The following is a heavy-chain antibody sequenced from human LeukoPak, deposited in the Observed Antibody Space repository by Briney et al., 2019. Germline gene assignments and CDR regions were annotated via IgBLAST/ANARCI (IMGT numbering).Heavy chain of an antibody. Sequence: GSSVKVSCKASGGTFSSYAISWVRQAPGQGLKWMGGIIPIFGTANYAQKFQGRVTITADKSTSTAYMELSSLRSEDTAVYYCAREGSGMVRGVFDPWGQGTLVTVSS. CDR2: IIPIFGTA. J-gene: IGHJ5*02. CDR1: GGTFSSYA. V-gene: IGHV1-69*06. D-gene: IGHD3-10*01. CDR3: AREGSGMVRGVFDP.